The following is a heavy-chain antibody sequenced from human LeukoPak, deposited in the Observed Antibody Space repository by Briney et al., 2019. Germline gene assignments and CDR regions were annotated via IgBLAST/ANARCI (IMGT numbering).Heavy chain of an antibody. Sequence: ASVKVSCKASGYTFTGYYMHWVRQAPGQGRVWMGWINPNSGGTNYAQKFQGRVTMTRDTSISTAYMELSRLRSDDTAVYYCARGRITMVRGVNYWGQGTLVTVSS. CDR1: GYTFTGYY. D-gene: IGHD3-10*01. CDR3: ARGRITMVRGVNY. CDR2: INPNSGGT. V-gene: IGHV1-2*02. J-gene: IGHJ4*02.